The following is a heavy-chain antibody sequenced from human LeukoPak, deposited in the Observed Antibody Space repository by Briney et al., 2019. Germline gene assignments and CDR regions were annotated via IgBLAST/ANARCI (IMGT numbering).Heavy chain of an antibody. J-gene: IGHJ5*02. CDR3: ARGKTGNTLSWFDP. CDR1: GGSFSGYY. CDR2: INNSGST. Sequence: AETLSLTCAAYGGSFSGYYWSWIRQPPGKGLEWVGEINNSGSTNYNPSLKSRVTISVDTYKNQFSLKLSSVTAADTAVYYCARGKTGNTLSWFDPWGQGTLVTVSS. D-gene: IGHD1-7*01. V-gene: IGHV4-34*01.